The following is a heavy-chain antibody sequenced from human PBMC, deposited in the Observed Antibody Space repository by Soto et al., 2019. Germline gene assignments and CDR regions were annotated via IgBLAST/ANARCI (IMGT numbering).Heavy chain of an antibody. CDR1: GFTFSSYA. Sequence: QVQLVESGGGVVQPGRSLRLSCAASGFTFSSYAMHWVRQAPGKGLEWVAVISYDGSNKYYADSVKGRFTISRDNSKNTLYLQMNSLRAEDTAVYCCARARRVVVVLPVDYWGQGTLVTVSS. D-gene: IGHD3-22*01. J-gene: IGHJ4*02. V-gene: IGHV3-30-3*01. CDR3: ARARRVVVVLPVDY. CDR2: ISYDGSNK.